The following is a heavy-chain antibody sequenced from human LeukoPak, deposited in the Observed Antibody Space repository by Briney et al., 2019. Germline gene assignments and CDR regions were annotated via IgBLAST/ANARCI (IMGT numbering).Heavy chain of an antibody. CDR3: ARENYADLFDF. D-gene: IGHD4-17*01. V-gene: IGHV3-48*01. Sequence: GGSLRLSCAASGFTFSNYNMHWVRLAPGKGLECISYISSSSTTIYNGDSVKGRFTISRDNAKNSLFLQMNSLRAEDTAVYYCARENYADLFDFWGQGTLVTVSS. CDR2: ISSSSTTI. CDR1: GFTFSNYN. J-gene: IGHJ4*02.